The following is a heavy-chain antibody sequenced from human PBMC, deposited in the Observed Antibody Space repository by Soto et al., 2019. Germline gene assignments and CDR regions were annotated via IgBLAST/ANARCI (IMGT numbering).Heavy chain of an antibody. CDR1: GFTFSSYG. J-gene: IGHJ5*02. CDR2: IWYDGSNK. CDR3: ARGLIGYSGYDP. V-gene: IGHV3-33*01. Sequence: QPGGSLRLSCAASGFTFSSYGMHWVRQAPGKGLEWVAVIWYDGSNKYYADSVKGRFTISRDNSKNTLYLQMNSLRAEDTAVYYCARGLIGYSGYDPWGQGTLVTVSS. D-gene: IGHD5-12*01.